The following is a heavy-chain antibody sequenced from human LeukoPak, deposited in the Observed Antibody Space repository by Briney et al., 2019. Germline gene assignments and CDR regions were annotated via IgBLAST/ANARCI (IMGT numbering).Heavy chain of an antibody. CDR2: INHSGST. CDR3: ARGPPSFGESNNWFDP. J-gene: IGHJ5*02. V-gene: IGHV4-34*01. CDR1: GGSFSGYY. Sequence: PSETLSLTCAVYGGSFSGYYWSWIRQPPGKGLEWIGEINHSGSTNYNPSLKSRVTISVDTSKSQFSLKLSSVTAADTAVYYCARGPPSFGESNNWFDPWGQGTLVTVSS. D-gene: IGHD3-10*01.